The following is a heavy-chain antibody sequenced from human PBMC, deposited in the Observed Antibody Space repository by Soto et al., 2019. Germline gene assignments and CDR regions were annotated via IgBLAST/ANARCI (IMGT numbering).Heavy chain of an antibody. CDR1: EFTFSDYW. V-gene: IGHV3-74*01. J-gene: IGHJ4*02. Sequence: EVQLVESGGGLVQPGGSLRLSCAASEFTFSDYWMHWVRQAPGKGLVWVSRIKSDGSSKSYADSVKGRFTISRDNAKNTLFLQMNSLRAEDTAVYYCTRGRGGYSGYDPLDYWGQGTLVTVSS. D-gene: IGHD5-12*01. CDR2: IKSDGSSK. CDR3: TRGRGGYSGYDPLDY.